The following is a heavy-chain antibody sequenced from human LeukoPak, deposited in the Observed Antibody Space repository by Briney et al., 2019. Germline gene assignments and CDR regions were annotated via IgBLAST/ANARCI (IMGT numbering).Heavy chain of an antibody. J-gene: IGHJ4*02. CDR1: GFTFSSYS. CDR3: ARGIDCSSTSCYARGLDY. V-gene: IGHV3-21*01. CDR2: VSSSSSYI. Sequence: PGGSLRLSCAASGFTFSSYSMNWVRQAPGKGLEWVSSVSSSSSYIYYADSVKGRFTISRDNAKNSLYLQMNSLRAEDTAVYYCARGIDCSSTSCYARGLDYWGQGTLVTVSS. D-gene: IGHD2-2*01.